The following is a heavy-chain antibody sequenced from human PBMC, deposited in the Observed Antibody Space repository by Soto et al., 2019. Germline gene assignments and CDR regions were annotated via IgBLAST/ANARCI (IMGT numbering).Heavy chain of an antibody. CDR2: IWYDGSNK. J-gene: IGHJ4*02. CDR1: GFTFSSYG. D-gene: IGHD2-2*01. V-gene: IGHV3-33*01. CDR3: ARDGAELLSSPDY. Sequence: GGSLRLSCAASGFTFSSYGMHWVRQAPGKGLEWVAVIWYDGSNKYYADSVKGRFTISRDNSKNTLYLQMNSLRAEDTAVYYCARDGAELLSSPDYWGQGTLVTVAS.